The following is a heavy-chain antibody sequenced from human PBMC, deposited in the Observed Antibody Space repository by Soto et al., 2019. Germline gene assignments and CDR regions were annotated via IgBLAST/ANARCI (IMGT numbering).Heavy chain of an antibody. CDR3: ARGGDPDY. Sequence: EVQLVESGGGLVQPGGSLRLSCVASGFTFDYYWMHWVRQAPGEGLMWVSRLQTDGSHPDYADSVKGRFTISRDNAKSTLSLQMINRGAEDAAVYYCARGGDPDYWGQGTLVTVSS. V-gene: IGHV3-74*01. CDR1: GFTFDYYW. D-gene: IGHD2-21*02. J-gene: IGHJ4*02. CDR2: LQTDGSHP.